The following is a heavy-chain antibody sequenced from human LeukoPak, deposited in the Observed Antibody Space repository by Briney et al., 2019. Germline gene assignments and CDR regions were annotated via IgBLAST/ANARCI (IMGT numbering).Heavy chain of an antibody. V-gene: IGHV4-34*01. CDR3: ARVLRRPTSRLRANWFDP. CDR2: INHSGST. CDR1: GGSFSGYY. J-gene: IGHJ5*02. D-gene: IGHD2-2*01. Sequence: SETLSLTCAVYGGSFSGYYWSWIRQPPGKGLEWIGEINHSGSTNYNPSLKSRVTISVDTSKNQFSLKLSSVTAADTAVYYCARVLRRPTSRLRANWFDPWGQGTLVTVSS.